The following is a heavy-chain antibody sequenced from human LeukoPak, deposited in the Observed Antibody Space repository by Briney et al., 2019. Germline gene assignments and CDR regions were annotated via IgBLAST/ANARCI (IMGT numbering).Heavy chain of an antibody. D-gene: IGHD3-10*01. Sequence: PGGSLRLSCAASGFTFSSYWMSWVRQTPGKGLEWVGHVKSKTDGGSIDYAAPVKGRFTISRDDSQNTLYLQMNSLKIEDTAVYYCYRYYYTSGSYWDTSYWFDSWGQGTLVTVSS. V-gene: IGHV3-15*01. CDR2: VKSKTDGGSI. J-gene: IGHJ5*01. CDR1: GFTFSSYW. CDR3: YRYYYTSGSYWDTSYWFDS.